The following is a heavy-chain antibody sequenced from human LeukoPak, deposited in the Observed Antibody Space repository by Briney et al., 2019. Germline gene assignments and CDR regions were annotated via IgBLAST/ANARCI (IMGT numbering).Heavy chain of an antibody. Sequence: SETLSLTCTVSGGSISSSSHYWGWIRQPPGQGLEWIGSIYYSGSTHYNPSLKSRVTISVDTSKNQFSLKLSSVTAADTAVYYCARLGGTGGWLFYYFDYWGEGTLVTVSS. J-gene: IGHJ4*02. CDR1: GGSISSSSHY. CDR3: ARLGGTGGWLFYYFDY. V-gene: IGHV4-39*01. CDR2: IYYSGST. D-gene: IGHD6-19*01.